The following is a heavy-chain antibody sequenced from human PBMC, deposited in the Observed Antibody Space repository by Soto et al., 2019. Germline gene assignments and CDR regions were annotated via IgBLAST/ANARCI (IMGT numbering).Heavy chain of an antibody. D-gene: IGHD1-20*01. CDR3: AKFGRITGTTFDY. CDR2: ISYDGSNK. V-gene: IGHV3-30*18. J-gene: IGHJ4*02. CDR1: GFTFSSYG. Sequence: GGSLRLSCAASGFTFSSYGTHWVRQAPGKGLEWVAVISYDGSNKYYADSVKGRFTISRDNSKTTLYLQMNSLRAEDTAVYYCAKFGRITGTTFDYWGQGTLATVSS.